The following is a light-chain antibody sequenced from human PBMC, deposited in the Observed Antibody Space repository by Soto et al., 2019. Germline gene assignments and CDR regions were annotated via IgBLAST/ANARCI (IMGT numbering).Light chain of an antibody. J-gene: IGKJ4*01. CDR3: QQYGASPFS. V-gene: IGKV3-20*01. Sequence: EIVLTQSPGTLSFSPGDEATLSCRASQSVSSSYLAWYQHKPGQAPRLLIYATSRRSTGIPDRFSGSGSGTDFTLTITRLEPEDFAVYHCQQYGASPFSFGGGTKVEIK. CDR2: ATS. CDR1: QSVSSSY.